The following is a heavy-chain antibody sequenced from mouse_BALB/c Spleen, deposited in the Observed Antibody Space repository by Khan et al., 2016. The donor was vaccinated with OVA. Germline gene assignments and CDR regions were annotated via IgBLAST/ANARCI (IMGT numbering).Heavy chain of an antibody. J-gene: IGHJ4*01. CDR1: GYTFTDYD. D-gene: IGHD2-1*01. CDR3: AKIFYGNSYAMDY. Sequence: QVQLQQSGPELVKPGASVKMSCKASGYTFTDYDIRWVKQRTGQGLEWIGEIYPGSGSTYYNEKFKGKATLTADKSPNTAYIQLSSLTSEDSAVYFCAKIFYGNSYAMDYWGQGTAVTVSS. V-gene: IGHV1-77*01. CDR2: IYPGSGST.